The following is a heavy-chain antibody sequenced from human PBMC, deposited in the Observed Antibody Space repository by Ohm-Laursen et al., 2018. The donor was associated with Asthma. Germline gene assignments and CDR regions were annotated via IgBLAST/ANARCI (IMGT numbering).Heavy chain of an antibody. D-gene: IGHD2-21*02. Sequence: SLRLSCAASGFTFSDYALTWVRQAPGKGLEWVAGVSANSGKTRYADSVKGRFTISRENPKNILYLQMNSLRADDTAVYFCAKDVFAGPNVVVVTAADCWGQGTLVTVSA. CDR3: AKDVFAGPNVVVVTAADC. CDR1: GFTFSDYA. CDR2: VSANSGKT. J-gene: IGHJ4*02. V-gene: IGHV3-23*01.